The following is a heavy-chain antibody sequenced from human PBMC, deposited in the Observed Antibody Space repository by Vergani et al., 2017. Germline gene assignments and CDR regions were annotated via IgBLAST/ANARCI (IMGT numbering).Heavy chain of an antibody. CDR1: GGSFSGYY. V-gene: IGHV4-34*01. J-gene: IGHJ5*02. Sequence: QVQLQQWGAGLLKPSETLSLTCAVYGGSFSGYYWSWIRPPPGKGLEWIGEITHSGSTNYNPSLKSRVTISVDTAKNQFSLKLSSVTAADTAVYYCARDLPFWPNCSITRRYNWFDPWGQGTLVTVSS. CDR3: ARDLPFWPNCSITRRYNWFDP. CDR2: ITHSGST. D-gene: IGHD2-2*01.